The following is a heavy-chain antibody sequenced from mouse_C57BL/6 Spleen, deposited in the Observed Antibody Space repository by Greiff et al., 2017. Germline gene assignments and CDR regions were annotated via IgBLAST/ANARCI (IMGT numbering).Heavy chain of an antibody. Sequence: EVMLVESGGGLVQPGGSLSLSCAASGFTFTDYYMSWVRQPPGKALEWLGFIRNKANGYTTEYSASVKGRFTISRDNSQSILYLQMNALRAEDSATYYCARWNDGYPMDYWGQGTSVTVSS. D-gene: IGHD2-3*01. CDR2: IRNKANGYTT. J-gene: IGHJ4*01. CDR1: GFTFTDYY. V-gene: IGHV7-3*01. CDR3: ARWNDGYPMDY.